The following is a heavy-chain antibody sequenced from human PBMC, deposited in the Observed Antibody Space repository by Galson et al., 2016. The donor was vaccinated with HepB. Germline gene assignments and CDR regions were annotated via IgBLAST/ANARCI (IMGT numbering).Heavy chain of an antibody. Sequence: SLRLSCAASGFTFSNYPVHWVRQAPGKGPEWVAVISYDGIHKYYADSVKGRFTISRDNSKNTLYLQMDSLRAEYTAVFYCAKAGCDNNGNTYYLNFWGQETLFTVSS. CDR3: AKAGCDNNGNTYYLNF. J-gene: IGHJ4*02. CDR1: GFTFSNYP. D-gene: IGHD1/OR15-1a*01. CDR2: ISYDGIHK. V-gene: IGHV3-30*04.